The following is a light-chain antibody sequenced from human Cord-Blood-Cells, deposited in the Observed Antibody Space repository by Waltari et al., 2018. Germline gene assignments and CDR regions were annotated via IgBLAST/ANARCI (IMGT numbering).Light chain of an antibody. CDR2: SNS. CDR3: AAWDDSLNGVV. Sequence: QSVPTPPTSASGTPRQRGTIPRSGILAPIRSNTVKCYQQLPRTAPKHLNYSNSHRPSGVPDRFSGSKSGTSASLAISGLQSEDEADYYCAAWDDSLNGVVFGGGTKLTVL. CDR1: LAPIRSNT. J-gene: IGLJ2*01. V-gene: IGLV1-44*01.